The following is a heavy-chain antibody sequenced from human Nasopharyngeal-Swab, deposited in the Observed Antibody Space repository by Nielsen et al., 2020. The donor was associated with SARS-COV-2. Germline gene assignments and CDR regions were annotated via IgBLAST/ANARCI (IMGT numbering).Heavy chain of an antibody. CDR3: ARERASLYYYYGMDV. J-gene: IGHJ6*02. CDR1: GFTFSSYS. CDR2: ISSSRSYI. V-gene: IGHV3-21*01. Sequence: LRLSCAASGFTFSSYSMNWVRNAAGKGLEWVSSISSSRSYIYYADSVKGRFTRTRDTAKNSLYLQMNSLRAEDTAVYYCARERASLYYYYGMDVWGQGTTVTVSS.